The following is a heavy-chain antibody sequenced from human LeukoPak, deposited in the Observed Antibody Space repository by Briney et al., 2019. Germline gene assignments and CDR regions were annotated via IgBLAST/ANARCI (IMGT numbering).Heavy chain of an antibody. D-gene: IGHD3-9*01. CDR3: ARDMWDILTGYYHPDY. CDR2: IWYDGSNK. V-gene: IGHV3-33*08. CDR1: GFTLSSYG. J-gene: IGHJ4*02. Sequence: PGGSLRLSCAASGFTLSSYGMHWVRQAPGKGLEWVAVIWYDGSNKYYADSVKGRFTISRDSSKNTLYLQMNSLRAEDTAVYYCARDMWDILTGYYHPDYWGQGTLVTVSS.